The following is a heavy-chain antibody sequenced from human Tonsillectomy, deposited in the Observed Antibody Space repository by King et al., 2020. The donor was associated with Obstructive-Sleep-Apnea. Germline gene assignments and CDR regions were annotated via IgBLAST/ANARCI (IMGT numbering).Heavy chain of an antibody. J-gene: IGHJ4*02. CDR1: GYIFTGYY. D-gene: IGHD4-17*01. CDR3: ARDRATVTTRKLDY. V-gene: IGHV1-2*02. CDR2: INPNSGGT. Sequence: VQLVQSGTEVKKPGASVKVSCKASGYIFTGYYIHWVRQAPGQGLEWMGWINPNSGGTNFAQKFQGRVTMTRDTSISTAYMELSRLRSDDTAVYYCARDRATVTTRKLDYWGQGTLVTVSS.